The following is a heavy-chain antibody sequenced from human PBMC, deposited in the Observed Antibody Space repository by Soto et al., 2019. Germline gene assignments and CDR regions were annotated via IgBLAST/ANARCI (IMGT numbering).Heavy chain of an antibody. D-gene: IGHD1-26*01. Sequence: GGSLRLSCAASGFNFSSYWMSWVRQAPGKGLEWVANIKRDGSEKYYVDSVKGRFTISRDNAKNSLYLQMNSLGAEDSAVYSSARWSGWDSFDIWGQGTMVTVSS. J-gene: IGHJ3*02. V-gene: IGHV3-7*03. CDR1: GFNFSSYW. CDR3: ARWSGWDSFDI. CDR2: IKRDGSEK.